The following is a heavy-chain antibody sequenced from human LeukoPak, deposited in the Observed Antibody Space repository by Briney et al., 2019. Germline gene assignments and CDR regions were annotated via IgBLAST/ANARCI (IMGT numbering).Heavy chain of an antibody. CDR2: LFCSGST. CDR3: ARQPPYHYDTTGWDY. D-gene: IGHD3-16*01. J-gene: IGHJ4*02. Sequence: PSETLSLTCTVSGGSINSNYYWGWVRQPPGKGLEWIGSLFCSGSTYYNSSLKSRVTLSVETSKNQFSLNLNSVTAADTAVYYCARQPPYHYDTTGWDYWGQGIVVTVSS. CDR1: GGSINSNYY. V-gene: IGHV4-39*01.